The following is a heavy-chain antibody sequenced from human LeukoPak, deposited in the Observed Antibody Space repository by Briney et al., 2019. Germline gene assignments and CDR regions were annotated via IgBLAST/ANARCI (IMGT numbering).Heavy chain of an antibody. V-gene: IGHV1-69*06. J-gene: IGHJ2*01. CDR3: AREPYSSSSTWYFDL. D-gene: IGHD6-6*01. CDR1: GGTFSSYA. CDR2: IIPIFGTA. Sequence: ASVKVSCKASGGTFSSYAISWVRQAPGQGLEWMGGIIPIFGTANYAQKFQGRVTITADKSTSTAYMELSSLRSEDTAVYYCAREPYSSSSTWYFDLWGRGTLVTVSS.